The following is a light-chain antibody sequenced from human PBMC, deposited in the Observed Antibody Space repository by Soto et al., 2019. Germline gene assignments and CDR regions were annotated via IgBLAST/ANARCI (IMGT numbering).Light chain of an antibody. CDR1: QSLVHSDGNTH. CDR2: KIS. Sequence: DIVMTQTPLSSPVTLGQPASISCRSSQSLVHSDGNTHLSWLHQRPGQPPRLLIYKISTRFSGVPDRCSGSGDGRDFTQKISRVEAEDVGVYYCMQAAQFPYTFGQGTKLEIK. J-gene: IGKJ2*01. V-gene: IGKV2-24*01. CDR3: MQAAQFPYT.